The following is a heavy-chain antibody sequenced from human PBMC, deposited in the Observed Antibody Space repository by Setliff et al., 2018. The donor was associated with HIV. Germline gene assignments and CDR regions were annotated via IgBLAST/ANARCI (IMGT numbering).Heavy chain of an antibody. CDR3: TRDLTLYKL. J-gene: IGHJ4*02. V-gene: IGHV3-23*01. CDR2: IITNGGTT. CDR1: GFTFNTFA. D-gene: IGHD1-1*01. Sequence: GGSLRLSCAASGFTFNTFAMTWVRQAPGKGLDWVSSIITNGGTTFYADSVKGRFTISRDNSNNMLYLEMNNLRAEDTALYYCTRDLTLYKLWGQGTLVTVSS.